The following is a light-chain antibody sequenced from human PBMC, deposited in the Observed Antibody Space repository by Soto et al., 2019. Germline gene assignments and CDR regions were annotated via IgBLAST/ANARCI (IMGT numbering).Light chain of an antibody. Sequence: QSVLTQPPSASGTPGQRVTISCSGSSSNIGSNYVYWYQQLPGTAPKLLIYRNNQRPSGVPDRFSGSKSGTSASLAISGLGSEDEADYYCAAWDDSLSGYVFGTGTKIT. CDR2: RNN. CDR1: SSNIGSNY. V-gene: IGLV1-47*01. J-gene: IGLJ1*01. CDR3: AAWDDSLSGYV.